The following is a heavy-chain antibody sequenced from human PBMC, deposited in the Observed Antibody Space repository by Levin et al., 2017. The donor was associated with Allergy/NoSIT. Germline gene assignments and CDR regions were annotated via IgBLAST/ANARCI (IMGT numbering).Heavy chain of an antibody. CDR2: ISSSSSYI. J-gene: IGHJ6*02. Sequence: KAGGSLRLSCAASGFTFSSYSMNWVRQAPGKGLEWVSSISSSSSYIYYADSVKGRFTISRDNAKNSLYLQMNSLRAEDTAVYYCARDQGRQWLVAVPYYYGMDVWGQGTTVTVSS. D-gene: IGHD6-19*01. CDR1: GFTFSSYS. V-gene: IGHV3-21*01. CDR3: ARDQGRQWLVAVPYYYGMDV.